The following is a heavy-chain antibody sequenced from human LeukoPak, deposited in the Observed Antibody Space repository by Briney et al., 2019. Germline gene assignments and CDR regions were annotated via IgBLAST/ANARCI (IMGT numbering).Heavy chain of an antibody. Sequence: GGSLRLSCAASGFTFSSYAMSWVRQTPGKGLEWVSAISGSGGSTYYADSVKGRFTISRDNSKNTLYLQMNSLRAEDTAVYYCAESRVMSRYDFDYWGQGTLVTVSS. J-gene: IGHJ4*02. CDR3: AESRVMSRYDFDY. V-gene: IGHV3-23*01. D-gene: IGHD2-21*01. CDR1: GFTFSSYA. CDR2: ISGSGGST.